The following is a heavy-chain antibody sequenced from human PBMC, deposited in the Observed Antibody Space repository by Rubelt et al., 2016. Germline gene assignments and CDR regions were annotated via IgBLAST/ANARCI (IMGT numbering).Heavy chain of an antibody. J-gene: IGHJ4*02. CDR3: VTKSGYPDLPLDY. V-gene: IGHV5-51*01. CDR2: IYPGDSDT. CDR1: GYSFTSYW. D-gene: IGHD3-3*01. Sequence: EVQLVQSGAEVKKPGESLKISCKGSGYSFTSYWIGWVRQMPGKGLEWMGIIYPGDSDTRYSPAVRGQVTISADKSISTAYLQWSSLKASDNGMYYWVTKSGYPDLPLDYWGQGTLVTVSS.